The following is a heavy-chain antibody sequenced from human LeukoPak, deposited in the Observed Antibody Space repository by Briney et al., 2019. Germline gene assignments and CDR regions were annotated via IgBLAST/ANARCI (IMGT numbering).Heavy chain of an antibody. CDR1: GYTFTRYD. D-gene: IGHD3-22*01. CDR2: IIPIFGTA. CDR3: ARSQVPYYYDSSGYYSFDI. V-gene: IGHV1-69*13. J-gene: IGHJ3*02. Sequence: SVKVSCKASGYTFTRYDINWVRQAPGQGLEWMGGIIPIFGTANYAQKFQGRVTITADESTSTAYMELSSLRSEDTAVYYCARSQVPYYYDSSGYYSFDIWGQGTMVTVSS.